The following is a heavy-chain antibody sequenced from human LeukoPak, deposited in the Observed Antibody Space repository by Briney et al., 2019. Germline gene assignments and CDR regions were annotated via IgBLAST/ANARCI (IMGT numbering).Heavy chain of an antibody. CDR3: ARDRGVGATTFSDY. D-gene: IGHD1-26*01. Sequence: SVKVSCKASGGTFSSYTISWVRQAPGQGLEWMGRIIPILGIANYAQKFQGRVTITADKSTSTAYMELSSLRSEDTAVFYCARDRGVGATTFSDYWGQGTLVTVSS. CDR1: GGTFSSYT. CDR2: IIPILGIA. V-gene: IGHV1-69*04. J-gene: IGHJ4*02.